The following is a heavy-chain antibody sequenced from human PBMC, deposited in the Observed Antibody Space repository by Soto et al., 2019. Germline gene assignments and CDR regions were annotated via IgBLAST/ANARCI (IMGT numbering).Heavy chain of an antibody. Sequence: QITLKESGPTLVKPTQTLTLTCTFSGFSLSTSGVGVGWIRQPPGKALEWLALIYWDDAKRYSPSLKSRLTITKDTSKNQVVLTMTNMDPVDTATYYCAHRFERYDILTGGFDPWGQGTLVTVSS. V-gene: IGHV2-5*02. CDR1: GFSLSTSGVG. D-gene: IGHD3-9*01. CDR2: IYWDDAK. CDR3: AHRFERYDILTGGFDP. J-gene: IGHJ5*02.